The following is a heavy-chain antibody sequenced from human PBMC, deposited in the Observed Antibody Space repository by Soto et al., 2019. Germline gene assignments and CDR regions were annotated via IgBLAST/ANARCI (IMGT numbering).Heavy chain of an antibody. J-gene: IGHJ4*02. Sequence: QVQLVESGGGVVQPGRSLRLSCAASGFTFSSYGMHWVRQAPGKGLEWVAVIWYDGSNKNYADSVKGRFTISRDDSKNTLYLQMNSLRVEDTAVYYCARDAYLGSGSYAYWGQGTLVTVSS. D-gene: IGHD3-10*01. V-gene: IGHV3-33*01. CDR1: GFTFSSYG. CDR2: IWYDGSNK. CDR3: ARDAYLGSGSYAY.